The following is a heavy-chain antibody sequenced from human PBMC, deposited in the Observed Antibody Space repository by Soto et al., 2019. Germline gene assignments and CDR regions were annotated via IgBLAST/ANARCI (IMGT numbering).Heavy chain of an antibody. Sequence: EVQLVESGGGLVQPGGSLRLSCAASGFTFSSYWMSWVRQAPGKGLEWVANIKQDGSEKYYVDSVKGRFTISRDNAKNSLYLQMNSLRAEDTAVYYCATDPPGHVWGSYRRDAFDIWGQGTMVTVSS. V-gene: IGHV3-7*01. CDR1: GFTFSSYW. CDR3: ATDPPGHVWGSYRRDAFDI. J-gene: IGHJ3*02. CDR2: IKQDGSEK. D-gene: IGHD3-16*02.